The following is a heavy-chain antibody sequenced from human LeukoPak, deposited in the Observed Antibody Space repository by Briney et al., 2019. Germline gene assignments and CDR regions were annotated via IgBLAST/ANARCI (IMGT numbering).Heavy chain of an antibody. CDR2: INPNSGGT. CDR3: ARDGIGVYTGYSRNVLDS. D-gene: IGHD5-12*01. Sequence: ASVRVSCKASGYTFTTYYMHWVRQAPGQGLEWMGWINPNSGGTSYAQKFQGRVTITRDTSISTAYMELNRLTSNDTAVYYCARDGIGVYTGYSRNVLDSWGQGTLVTVSS. CDR1: GYTFTTYY. V-gene: IGHV1-2*02. J-gene: IGHJ4*02.